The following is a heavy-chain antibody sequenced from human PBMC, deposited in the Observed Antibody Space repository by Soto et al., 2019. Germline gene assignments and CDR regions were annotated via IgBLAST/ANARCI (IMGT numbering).Heavy chain of an antibody. Sequence: GGSLRLSCAASGFTFSSYSMNWVRQAPGKGLEWVSSISSSSSYIYYADSVKGRFTISRDNAKNSLYLQMNSLRAEDTAVYYCARDREGGYYFDYWGQGTLVTVSS. CDR2: ISSSSSYI. J-gene: IGHJ4*02. CDR3: ARDREGGYYFDY. D-gene: IGHD2-15*01. CDR1: GFTFSSYS. V-gene: IGHV3-21*01.